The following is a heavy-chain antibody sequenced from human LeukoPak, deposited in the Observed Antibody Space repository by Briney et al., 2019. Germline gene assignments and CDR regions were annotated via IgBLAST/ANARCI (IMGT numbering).Heavy chain of an antibody. CDR1: GFSISNYG. V-gene: IGHV3-48*02. CDR2: IRSDSSTK. J-gene: IGHJ3*01. CDR3: ARDYSRWHGDFDV. Sequence: GGSLRLSCAGPGFSISNYGMNWVRPAPGQGLEWLSYIRSDSSTKYYADSVEGRFTISRDNAQNSLYLQMNSLRDEDSGVYFCARDYSRWHGDFDVWGQGTMVTVSS. D-gene: IGHD6-13*01.